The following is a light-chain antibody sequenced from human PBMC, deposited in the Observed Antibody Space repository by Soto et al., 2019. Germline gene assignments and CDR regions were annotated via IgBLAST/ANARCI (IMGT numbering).Light chain of an antibody. Sequence: DIHMAQCSSSLSGYVRDRVTITCRASQTISSWLAWYQQKPGKAPKLLIYAASSLQSGVPSRFSGSGSGTEFTLTISSLQPDDFATYYCQQYNSYSRTFGQGTKVDVK. J-gene: IGKJ1*01. V-gene: IGKV1-5*01. CDR1: QTISSW. CDR3: QQYNSYSRT. CDR2: AAS.